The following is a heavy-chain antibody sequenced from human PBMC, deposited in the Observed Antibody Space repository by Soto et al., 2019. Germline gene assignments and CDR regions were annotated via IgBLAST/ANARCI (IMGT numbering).Heavy chain of an antibody. Sequence: ASVKVSCKASGGTFSSYAISWVRQAPGQGLEWMGGIIPIFGTANYAQKFQGRVTITADESTSTAYMELSSLRSEDTAVYYCARGEVVPAASGGYYYGMDVWGQGTTVTVS. J-gene: IGHJ6*02. D-gene: IGHD2-2*01. V-gene: IGHV1-69*13. CDR2: IIPIFGTA. CDR3: ARGEVVPAASGGYYYGMDV. CDR1: GGTFSSYA.